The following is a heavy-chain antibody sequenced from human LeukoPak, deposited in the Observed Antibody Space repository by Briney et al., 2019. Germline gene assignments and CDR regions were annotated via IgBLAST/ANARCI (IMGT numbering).Heavy chain of an antibody. CDR2: IYTSGST. D-gene: IGHD6-19*01. CDR1: GGSISSYY. J-gene: IGHJ5*02. CDR3: ARVTWVSSGWYEFSPNNWFDP. Sequence: PSETLSLTCTVSGGSISSYYWSWIRQPAGKGLEWIGRIYTSGSTNYNPSLKSRVTMSVDTSKNQFSLKLSSVTAADTAVYYCARVTWVSSGWYEFSPNNWFDPWGQGTLVTVSS. V-gene: IGHV4-4*07.